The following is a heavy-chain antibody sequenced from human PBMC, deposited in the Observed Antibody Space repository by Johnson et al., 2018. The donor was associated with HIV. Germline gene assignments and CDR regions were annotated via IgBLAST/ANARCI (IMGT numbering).Heavy chain of an antibody. D-gene: IGHD4-11*01. Sequence: VQLVESGGGVVQPGGSLRLSCAASGFTVSSNYMSWVRQAPGKGLEWVSVIYGGGSGGSTYYVDSVKGRFTISRENAKNSLYLQMNSLRAGDTAVYYCARETVTSGAFDIWGQGTMVTVSS. CDR1: GFTVSSNY. CDR2: IYGGGSGGST. J-gene: IGHJ3*02. V-gene: IGHV3-66*01. CDR3: ARETVTSGAFDI.